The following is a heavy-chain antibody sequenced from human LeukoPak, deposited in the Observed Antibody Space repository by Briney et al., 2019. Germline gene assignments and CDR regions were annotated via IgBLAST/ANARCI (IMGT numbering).Heavy chain of an antibody. Sequence: GGSLRLSCTASGFTFNSYGMHWVRQAPGKGLEWVAVISYDGSNKYYADSVKGRFTISRDNSKNTLYLQMNSLRAEDTAVYYCAKVYGSSSWYGTWFDPWGQGTLVTVSS. CDR3: AKVYGSSSWYGTWFDP. D-gene: IGHD6-13*01. CDR2: ISYDGSNK. J-gene: IGHJ5*02. V-gene: IGHV3-30*18. CDR1: GFTFNSYG.